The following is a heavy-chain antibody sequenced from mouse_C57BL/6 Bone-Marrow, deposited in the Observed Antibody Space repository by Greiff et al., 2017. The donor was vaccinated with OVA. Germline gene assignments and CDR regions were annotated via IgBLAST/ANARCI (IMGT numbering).Heavy chain of an antibody. J-gene: IGHJ1*03. CDR2: IRSKSNNYAT. D-gene: IGHD2-10*01. Sequence: GGGLVQPKGSLKLSCAASGFSFNPYAMNWVRQAPGKGLEWVARIRSKSNNYATYYADSVKDRFTISRDDSESMLYLQMNNLKTEDTAMYYCVRPPLLWEYCDVWGTGTTVTVSS. CDR3: VRPPLLWEYCDV. V-gene: IGHV10-1*01. CDR1: GFSFNPYA.